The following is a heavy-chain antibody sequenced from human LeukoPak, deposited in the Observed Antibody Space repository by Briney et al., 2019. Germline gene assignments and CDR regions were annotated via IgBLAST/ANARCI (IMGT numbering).Heavy chain of an antibody. V-gene: IGHV3-30*18. CDR2: ISYDGTDQ. CDR1: GFTLSNYW. D-gene: IGHD3-22*01. J-gene: IGHJ4*02. Sequence: GGSLRLSCAASGFTLSNYWMNWVRQAPGKGLEWVATISYDGTDQYYADSVKGRFTISRDNSKNTLYLQMNSLRPEDTAVYYCAKAAYDSSGSWYYFDYWGQGTLVTVSS. CDR3: AKAAYDSSGSWYYFDY.